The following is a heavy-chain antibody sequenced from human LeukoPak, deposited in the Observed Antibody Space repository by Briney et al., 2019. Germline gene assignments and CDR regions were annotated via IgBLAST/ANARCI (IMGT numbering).Heavy chain of an antibody. Sequence: PGRSLRLSCAASGFTFSSYGMHWVRQAPGKGLEWVAVISYDGSNKYYADSVKGRFTISRDNSKNTLYLQMNSLRAEDTAVYYCSGSGWTTDAFDIWGQGTMVTVSS. D-gene: IGHD6-19*01. CDR1: GFTFSSYG. CDR2: ISYDGSNK. J-gene: IGHJ3*02. CDR3: SGSGWTTDAFDI. V-gene: IGHV3-30*03.